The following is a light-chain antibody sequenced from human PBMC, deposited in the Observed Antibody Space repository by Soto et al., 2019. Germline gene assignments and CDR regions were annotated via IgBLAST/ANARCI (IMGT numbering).Light chain of an antibody. Sequence: DIQMTQSPSTLSGSVGDRVTITCRASQTLSSWLAWYQQKPGQAPKLLIYKASTLKSGVPSRFSGSGSGTEFTLTISSLQPDDFATYYGQHYNSYSEAFGQGTKVELK. V-gene: IGKV1-5*03. CDR3: QHYNSYSEA. J-gene: IGKJ1*01. CDR2: KAS. CDR1: QTLSSW.